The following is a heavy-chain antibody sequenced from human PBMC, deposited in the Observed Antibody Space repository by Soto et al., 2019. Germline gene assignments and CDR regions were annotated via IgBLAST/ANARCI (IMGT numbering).Heavy chain of an antibody. CDR1: GFTFSSDW. CDR3: ARALAADGDF. J-gene: IGHJ4*02. V-gene: IGHV3-7*01. CDR2: IKQDGTET. Sequence: EVQLVESGGGFVQPGGSLRLSCAASGFTFSSDWMHWVRQAPGKGLEWVANIKQDGTETYYVDSVKGRFTISRDNAKNSLFLQMTGLRAEDTAVYYCARALAADGDFWGQGTLVTVSS. D-gene: IGHD6-13*01.